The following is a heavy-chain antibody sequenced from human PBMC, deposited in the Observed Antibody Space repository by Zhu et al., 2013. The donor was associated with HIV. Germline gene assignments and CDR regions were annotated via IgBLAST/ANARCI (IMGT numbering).Heavy chain of an antibody. CDR1: GFTFNSYA. CDR3: ARKGYSPQGALDV. D-gene: IGHD5-12*01. Sequence: EVQLLESGGGLVQPGGSLRLSCVASGFTFNSYAANWVRQAPGKGLEWVAAITGTGGNTYYVDSVEGRFTVSRDNPRNTVSLQMNSLRAEDTAVYYCARKGYSPQGALDVWGPGTLVTVSS. CDR2: ITGTGGNT. V-gene: IGHV3-23*01. J-gene: IGHJ3*01.